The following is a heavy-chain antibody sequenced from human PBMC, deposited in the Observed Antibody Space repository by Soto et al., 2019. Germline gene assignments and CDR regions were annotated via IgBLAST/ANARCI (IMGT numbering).Heavy chain of an antibody. Sequence: ASVKVSCKASGYTFASYARQWVRQATGQRLELMGWINAGNGNTKYSQKFQGRVTITRDTSASTAYMELSSLRSEDTAVYYCASSHFGVVIIDYWGQGTQVTVSS. V-gene: IGHV1-3*01. CDR1: GYTFASYA. J-gene: IGHJ4*02. CDR2: INAGNGNT. CDR3: ASSHFGVVIIDY. D-gene: IGHD3-3*01.